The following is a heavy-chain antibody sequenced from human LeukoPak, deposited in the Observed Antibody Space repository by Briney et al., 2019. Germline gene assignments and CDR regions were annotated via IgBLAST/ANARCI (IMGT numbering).Heavy chain of an antibody. CDR1: GYTFTDYY. J-gene: IGHJ4*02. CDR3: ATHSPLRHPDFWGRKRGLDH. D-gene: IGHD3-3*01. V-gene: IGHV1-69-2*01. CDR2: VDPEDGET. Sequence: ASVKVSCKVSGYTFTDYYMHWVQQAPGKGLEWMGLVDPEDGETIYAEKFQGRVTITADTSTDTAYMELSSLRSEDTAVYYCATHSPLRHPDFWGRKRGLDHWGQGTLVTVSS.